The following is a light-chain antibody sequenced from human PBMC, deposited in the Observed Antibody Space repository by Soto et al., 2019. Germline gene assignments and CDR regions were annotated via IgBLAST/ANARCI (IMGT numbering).Light chain of an antibody. CDR1: QNVGSRY. CDR2: GTS. CDR3: QQYGSSPQT. Sequence: EIVLTQSPGTLSSSPGERATLSCRPSQNVGSRYLAWYQQKPGQAPRXIIYGTSNRATGIADRFSGSGSGRDCTLTINRLEPEDVAVYYCQQYGSSPQTFGQGTKVDIK. V-gene: IGKV3-20*01. J-gene: IGKJ1*01.